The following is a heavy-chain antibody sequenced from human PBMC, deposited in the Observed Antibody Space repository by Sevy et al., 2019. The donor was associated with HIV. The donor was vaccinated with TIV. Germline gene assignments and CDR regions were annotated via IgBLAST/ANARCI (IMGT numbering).Heavy chain of an antibody. Sequence: SETLSLTCTVSGGSISTYYWGWIRQPPGMGLQWIGYIYYTGKTNYNPSLQTPVTMSIDTSKNQFSLRLSSVTSADTAMYYCARLSRNNVVVTGVRRDGFDVWGQGTMVTVSS. CDR3: ARLSRNNVVVTGVRRDGFDV. V-gene: IGHV4-59*01. CDR1: GGSISTYY. CDR2: IYYTGKT. D-gene: IGHD2-21*02. J-gene: IGHJ3*01.